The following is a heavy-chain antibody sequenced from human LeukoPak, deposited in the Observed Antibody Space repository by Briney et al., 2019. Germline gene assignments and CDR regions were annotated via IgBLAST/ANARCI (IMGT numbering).Heavy chain of an antibody. Sequence: SETLSLTYAVSGGSISSSNWWSWVRQPPGKGLEWIGEIYHSGSTNYNPSLKSRVTISVDKSKNQFSLKLSSVTAADTAVYYCARRTNKGYYFDYWGQGTLVTVSS. D-gene: IGHD2-15*01. CDR2: IYHSGST. J-gene: IGHJ4*02. CDR3: ARRTNKGYYFDY. CDR1: GGSISSSNW. V-gene: IGHV4-4*02.